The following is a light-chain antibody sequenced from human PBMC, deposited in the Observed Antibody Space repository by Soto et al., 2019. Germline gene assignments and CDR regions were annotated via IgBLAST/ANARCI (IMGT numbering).Light chain of an antibody. CDR2: VAS. V-gene: IGKV3-15*01. CDR1: QSVISS. Sequence: EIVVTQSPALVSVSPGERVTLSCRASQSVISSLAWYQQKLGQAPRLLIYVASTRATGIPARFSGSGSGTEFFLNISSLQSEDSAIYYCQHYNNWLGTFGGGTKVEIK. CDR3: QHYNNWLGT. J-gene: IGKJ4*01.